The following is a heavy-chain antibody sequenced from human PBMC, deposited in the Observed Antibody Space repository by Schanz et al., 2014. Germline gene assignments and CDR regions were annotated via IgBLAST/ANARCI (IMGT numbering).Heavy chain of an antibody. V-gene: IGHV3-30*02. CDR2: IWSDGSRT. CDR1: GFIFSNYG. J-gene: IGHJ4*02. CDR3: ARDAGYCRQTTCYSYYFDY. D-gene: IGHD2-2*01. Sequence: QVQLVESGGGVVQRGGSLRLSCAASGFIFSNYGMHWVRQAPGKGLEWVAFIWSDGSRTYHAESVKGRFTISRDNSRNTLYLQMDSLRDEDTALYYCARDAGYCRQTTCYSYYFDYWGQGTLVTVPS.